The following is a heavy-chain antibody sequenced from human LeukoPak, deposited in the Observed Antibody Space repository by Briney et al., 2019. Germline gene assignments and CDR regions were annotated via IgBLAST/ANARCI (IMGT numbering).Heavy chain of an antibody. CDR2: INPSGGST. CDR3: ARDFHDYGDPGY. Sequence: ASVTVSCTASGYTFTIYYMHWVRQAHGQGMEWMGIINPSGGSTSYAQKFQGRVTMTRDMSTSTVYMELSSLRSEDTAVYYCARDFHDYGDPGYWGQGTLVTVSS. J-gene: IGHJ4*02. CDR1: GYTFTIYY. V-gene: IGHV1-46*01. D-gene: IGHD4-17*01.